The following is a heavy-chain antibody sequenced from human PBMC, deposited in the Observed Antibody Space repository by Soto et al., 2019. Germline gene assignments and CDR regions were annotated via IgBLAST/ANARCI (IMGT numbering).Heavy chain of an antibody. V-gene: IGHV5-51*01. Sequence: GESLKISCKGSGYSFTSYWIGWVRQMPGKGLEWMGIIYPGDSDTRYSPSFQGQVTISADKSISTAYLQWSSLKASDTAMYYCARLRYCSSTSCYRDYYYGMDVWGQGTTVTVSS. CDR3: ARLRYCSSTSCYRDYYYGMDV. CDR2: IYPGDSDT. CDR1: GYSFTSYW. D-gene: IGHD2-2*01. J-gene: IGHJ6*02.